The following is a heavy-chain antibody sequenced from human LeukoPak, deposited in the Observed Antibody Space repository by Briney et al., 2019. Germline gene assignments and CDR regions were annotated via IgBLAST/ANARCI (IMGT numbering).Heavy chain of an antibody. J-gene: IGHJ3*02. CDR1: GYTFTSYD. CDR3: ARGLGFSDYDAFDI. V-gene: IGHV1-8*01. Sequence: ASVKVSCKASGYTFTSYDINWVRQATGQGLEWMGWMNPNSGNTGYAQKFQGRVTMTRNTSISTAYMELSSLRSEDTAVYYCARGLGFSDYDAFDIRGQGTMVTVSS. CDR2: MNPNSGNT. D-gene: IGHD4-17*01.